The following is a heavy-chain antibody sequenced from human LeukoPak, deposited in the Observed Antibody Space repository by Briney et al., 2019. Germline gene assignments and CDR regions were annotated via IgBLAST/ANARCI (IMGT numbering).Heavy chain of an antibody. J-gene: IGHJ1*01. Sequence: PGGSLRLSCAASGLTFSNSWMHWVRQAPGKGLVWVSRINNDGSSRTYADSVKGRFTISRDNAKNTVYLQMNSLRAEDTAVYFCARVHGLGKNEYYQDWGQGTLVTVSS. V-gene: IGHV3-74*01. D-gene: IGHD3-10*01. CDR3: ARVHGLGKNEYYQD. CDR1: GLTFSNSW. CDR2: INNDGSSR.